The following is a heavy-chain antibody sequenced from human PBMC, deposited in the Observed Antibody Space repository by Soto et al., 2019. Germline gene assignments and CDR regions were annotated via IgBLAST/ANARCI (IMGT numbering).Heavy chain of an antibody. CDR3: TREGSAPYYYYGMDA. CDR1: GYTFTTYG. CDR2: INTHNGNT. Sequence: GASVKVSCKASGYTFTTYGISWLQQAPGQGLEWLGWINTHNGNTNYAQNLQGRVIMTADTSTSTAYMELRSLRSDDTAIYYCTREGSAPYYYYGMDAWGQGTTVTVSS. V-gene: IGHV1-18*01. J-gene: IGHJ6*02. D-gene: IGHD3-10*01.